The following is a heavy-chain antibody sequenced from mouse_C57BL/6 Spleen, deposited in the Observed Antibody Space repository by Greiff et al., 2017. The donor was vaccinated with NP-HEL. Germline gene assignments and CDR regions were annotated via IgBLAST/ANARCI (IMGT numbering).Heavy chain of an antibody. CDR3: ARLALLRSHDY. J-gene: IGHJ2*01. CDR2: ILPGSGST. CDR1: GYTFTGYW. V-gene: IGHV1-9*01. D-gene: IGHD1-1*01. Sequence: QVQLQQSGAELMKPGASVKLSCKATGYTFTGYWIEWVKQRPGHGLEWIGEILPGSGSTNYNEKFKGKATLTADTSSNTAYMQLSSLTTEDSAIYYCARLALLRSHDYWGQGTTRTVSS.